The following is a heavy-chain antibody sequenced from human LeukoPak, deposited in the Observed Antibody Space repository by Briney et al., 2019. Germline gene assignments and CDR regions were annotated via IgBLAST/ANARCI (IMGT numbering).Heavy chain of an antibody. CDR1: GGSISSYY. Sequence: SETLSLTCTVSGGSISSYYWSWIRQPPGKGLEWNGYIYYSGSTNYNPSLKSRVSMSIDTSKNQFSLKLSSVTAADTAVYFCARLGYYYDSSGYYLYYFDYWGQGTLVTVSS. V-gene: IGHV4-59*08. CDR2: IYYSGST. J-gene: IGHJ4*02. D-gene: IGHD3-22*01. CDR3: ARLGYYYDSSGYYLYYFDY.